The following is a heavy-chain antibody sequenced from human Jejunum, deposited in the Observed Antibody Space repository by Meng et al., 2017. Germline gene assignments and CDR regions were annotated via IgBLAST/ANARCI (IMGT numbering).Heavy chain of an antibody. CDR1: GFTFSSHG. J-gene: IGHJ3*01. Sequence: GGSLRLSCAASGFTFSSHGMYWVRQAPGKGLEWIANIKGGGNTKFYADSVKGRFTISRDDAKTSLYLQMNSLRAEDTAIYYCAKEYVSHSSGYDAFDVWGQGTVVTVSS. D-gene: IGHD3-22*01. V-gene: IGHV3-48*03. CDR3: AKEYVSHSSGYDAFDV. CDR2: IKGGGNTK.